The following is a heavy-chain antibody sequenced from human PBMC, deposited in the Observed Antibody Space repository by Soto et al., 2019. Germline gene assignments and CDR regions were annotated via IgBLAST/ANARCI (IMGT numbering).Heavy chain of an antibody. J-gene: IGHJ4*02. CDR2: VYYRGRS. V-gene: IGHV4-39*01. Sequence: SETLSLTCTVSGGSVSNSNYYWGWIRQSPGKGLEWIGSVYYRGRSHSKSSVKSRVTISVDTSKNQFSLNLNSVTASDTAVYYCVSQRTSVLTQAYFDYWGPGALVTVSS. CDR3: VSQRTSVLTQAYFDY. CDR1: GGSVSNSNYY. D-gene: IGHD2-8*01.